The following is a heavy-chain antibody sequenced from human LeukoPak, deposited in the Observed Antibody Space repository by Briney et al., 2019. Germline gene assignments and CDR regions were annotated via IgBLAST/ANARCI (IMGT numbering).Heavy chain of an antibody. CDR2: ISSSSSYI. V-gene: IGHV3-21*01. CDR1: GFTFSSYS. Sequence: GGSLRLSCAASGFTFSSYSMNWVRQAPGKGLEWVSSISSSSSYIYYADSVKGRFTISRDNAKNSLYLQMNSLRAEDTAVYYCARDMVDIVVVPASPIDYWGQGTPVTVSS. D-gene: IGHD2-2*03. J-gene: IGHJ4*02. CDR3: ARDMVDIVVVPASPIDY.